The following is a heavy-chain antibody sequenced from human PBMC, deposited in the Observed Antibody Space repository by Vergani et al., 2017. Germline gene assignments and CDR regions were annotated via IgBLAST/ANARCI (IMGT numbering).Heavy chain of an antibody. V-gene: IGHV5-10-1*03. Sequence: EVQLVQSGAEVKKPGESLRISCKGSGYSFTSYWISWVRQMPGKGLDWMGRIDPSDSYTNYSPSFQGHVTISADKSISTAYLQWSSLKASDTAMYYCVTYGTDAFDIWGQGTMVTVSS. D-gene: IGHD1-14*01. CDR1: GYSFTSYW. CDR3: VTYGTDAFDI. CDR2: IDPSDSYT. J-gene: IGHJ3*02.